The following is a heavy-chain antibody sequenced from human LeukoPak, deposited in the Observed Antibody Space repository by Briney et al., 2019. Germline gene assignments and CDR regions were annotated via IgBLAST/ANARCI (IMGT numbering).Heavy chain of an antibody. CDR2: IWPDGSNK. V-gene: IGHV3-33*01. D-gene: IGHD2-2*01. CDR1: GFTFNSYG. Sequence: GGSLRLSCAASGFTFNSYGMFWVRQAPGRGLEWVAFIWPDGSNKLYGDSVKGRFTISRDNSKNTVYLQMNSLRAEDTAVYYCARDYCRTTSCLESWGQGTLVTVSS. J-gene: IGHJ4*02. CDR3: ARDYCRTTSCLES.